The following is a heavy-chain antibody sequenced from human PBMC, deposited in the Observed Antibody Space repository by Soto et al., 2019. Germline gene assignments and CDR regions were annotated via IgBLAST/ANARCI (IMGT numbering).Heavy chain of an antibody. CDR1: GGTFSSYA. J-gene: IGHJ6*02. D-gene: IGHD6-6*01. Sequence: QVQLVQSGAEVKKPWSSVKVSCKASGGTFSSYAISWVRQAPGQGLEWMGGIIPIFGTANYAQKFQGRVTITADESTSTAYMELSSLRSEDTAVYYCARNGIAARMTQYYYYGMDVWGQGTTVTVSS. V-gene: IGHV1-69*01. CDR3: ARNGIAARMTQYYYYGMDV. CDR2: IIPIFGTA.